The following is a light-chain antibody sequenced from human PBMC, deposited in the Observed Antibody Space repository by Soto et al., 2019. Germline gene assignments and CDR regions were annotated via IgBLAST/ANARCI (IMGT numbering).Light chain of an antibody. V-gene: IGLV2-14*01. CDR3: SSYTSSSPCV. CDR1: SSDVGGYKY. Sequence: ALTQPASVSGSPGQSITISCTGTSSDVGGYKYVSWYQQHPGKAPKLMIYEVSNRPSGVSNRFSGSKSGNMASLTISGLQAEDEADYYCSSYTSSSPCVFGTGTKVTVL. CDR2: EVS. J-gene: IGLJ1*01.